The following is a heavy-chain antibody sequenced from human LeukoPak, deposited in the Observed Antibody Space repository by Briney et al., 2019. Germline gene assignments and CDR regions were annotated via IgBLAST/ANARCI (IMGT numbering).Heavy chain of an antibody. Sequence: GGSLRLSCAAAGFTFSSYWMSWVRQAPGKGLEWVANMNQDGSEKYYVDSVKGRFTISRDNAKNSLNLQMNSLRAEDTAVYYCARDGAAAGPDRADFDYWGQGTLVTVSS. CDR3: ARDGAAAGPDRADFDY. D-gene: IGHD6-13*01. CDR2: MNQDGSEK. CDR1: GFTFSSYW. J-gene: IGHJ4*02. V-gene: IGHV3-7*01.